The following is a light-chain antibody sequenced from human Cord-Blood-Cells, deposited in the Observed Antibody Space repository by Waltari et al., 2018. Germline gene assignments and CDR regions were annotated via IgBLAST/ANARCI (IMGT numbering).Light chain of an antibody. CDR1: QSISSY. CDR2: AAS. V-gene: IGKV1-39*01. Sequence: DIQMTQSPSSLSASVGDRVTITCRASQSISSYLNWYQQKPGKAPKLLIYAASSLQSGVPSRFSGSGSGTDFTLTISSLQPEDVAIYYCQQYYSIPDTFGQGTKLEIK. J-gene: IGKJ2*01. CDR3: QQYYSIPDT.